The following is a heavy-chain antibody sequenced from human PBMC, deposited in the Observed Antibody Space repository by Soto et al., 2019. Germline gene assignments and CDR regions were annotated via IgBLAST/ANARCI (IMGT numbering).Heavy chain of an antibody. V-gene: IGHV3-30-3*01. CDR3: ARGISPLDY. CDR1: GFTFSSYA. CDR2: ISYDGSNK. D-gene: IGHD3-3*02. Sequence: GGSLRLSCAASGFTFSSYAMHWVRQAPGKGLEWVAVISYDGSNKYYADSVRGRFTISTDNAKNSVYLQMTSLKAEDSAVYYCARGISPLDYWGQGTVVTVSS. J-gene: IGHJ4*02.